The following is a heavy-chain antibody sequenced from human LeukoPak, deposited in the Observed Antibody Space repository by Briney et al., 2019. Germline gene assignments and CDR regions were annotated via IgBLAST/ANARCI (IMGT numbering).Heavy chain of an antibody. CDR3: AREYSSSSTGYYYYYMDV. J-gene: IGHJ6*03. D-gene: IGHD6-6*01. CDR1: GYTFTSYA. CDR2: INAGNGNA. Sequence: APVKVSCKASGYTFTSYAMHWVRQAPGQRLEWMGWINAGNGNAKYSQEFQGRVTITRDTSASTAYMELSSLRSEDMAVYYCAREYSSSSTGYYYYYMDVWGKGTTVTVSS. V-gene: IGHV1-3*03.